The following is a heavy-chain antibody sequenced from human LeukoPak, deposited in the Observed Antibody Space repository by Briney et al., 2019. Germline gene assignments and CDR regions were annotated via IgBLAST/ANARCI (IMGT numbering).Heavy chain of an antibody. J-gene: IGHJ4*02. Sequence: GGSLRLSCAASGFTFSSYDMHWVRQAPGKGLEWVAFMEYDGSIKYHADSVKGRFTISRDNSKNTLYLQMDSLRADDTAVYFCARDSIRQQLYYFDHWGRGTLVTVSS. CDR3: ARDSIRQQLYYFDH. CDR2: MEYDGSIK. D-gene: IGHD6-13*01. V-gene: IGHV3-30*02. CDR1: GFTFSSYD.